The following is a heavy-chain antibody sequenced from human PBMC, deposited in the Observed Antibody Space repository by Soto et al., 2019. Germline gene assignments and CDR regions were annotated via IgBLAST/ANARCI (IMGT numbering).Heavy chain of an antibody. J-gene: IGHJ6*03. V-gene: IGHV3-66*01. CDR3: ARDDPHYYYMDV. CDR1: GFTVSSNY. CDR2: IYSGGST. Sequence: EVQLVESGGGLVQPGGSLRLSCAASGFTVSSNYMSWVRQAPGKGLEWVSVIYSGGSTYYADSVKGRFTISRDNSKNTLYLQMTSRRAEDTAVYYCARDDPHYYYMDVWGKGTTVTVSS.